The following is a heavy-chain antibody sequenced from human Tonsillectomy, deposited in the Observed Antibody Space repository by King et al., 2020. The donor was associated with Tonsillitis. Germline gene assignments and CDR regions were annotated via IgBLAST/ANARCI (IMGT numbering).Heavy chain of an antibody. Sequence: VQLVESGGGLVQPGGSLRLSCAASGFTFSDHYINWVRQAPGKGLEWVGRNVNKATRYTTEYAASVKGRFIISRDDSKNSVYLQMNSLKTEDTAAYYCARLGRVFDYWGQGTLVTVSS. CDR2: NVNKATRYTT. V-gene: IGHV3-72*01. D-gene: IGHD1-26*01. J-gene: IGHJ4*02. CDR1: GFTFSDHY. CDR3: ARLGRVFDY.